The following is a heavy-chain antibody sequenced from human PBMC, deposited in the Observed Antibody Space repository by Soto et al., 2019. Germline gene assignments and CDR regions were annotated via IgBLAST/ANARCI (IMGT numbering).Heavy chain of an antibody. D-gene: IGHD3-22*01. CDR1: GGSISRCCNY. J-gene: IGHJ6*02. V-gene: IGHV4-31*02. CDR2: IYYSGST. Sequence: SETRSLRWSVSGGSISRCCNYGSWIRQHPGKCLEWIVYIYYSGSTYYNPSLKIRVTISVDTSKTLFSLKLSSVTAADTAVYDCSRDLYYDSSGYPVSDVWGQGTTV. CDR3: SRDLYYDSSGYPVSDV.